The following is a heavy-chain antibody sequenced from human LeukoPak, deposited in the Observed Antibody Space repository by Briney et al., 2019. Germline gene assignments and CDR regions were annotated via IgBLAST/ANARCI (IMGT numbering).Heavy chain of an antibody. D-gene: IGHD6-19*01. CDR3: AKKVAGSNNCFDP. J-gene: IGHJ5*02. CDR2: ISETGGGT. CDR1: GFTFSTYS. Sequence: GGSLRLSCAASGFTFSTYSMNWVRQAPGKGLEWVSSISETGGGTYYADSVKGRFTISRDNSKNTLYLQMNSLRAEDTAVYYCAKKVAGSNNCFDPWGQGTLVTVSS. V-gene: IGHV3-23*01.